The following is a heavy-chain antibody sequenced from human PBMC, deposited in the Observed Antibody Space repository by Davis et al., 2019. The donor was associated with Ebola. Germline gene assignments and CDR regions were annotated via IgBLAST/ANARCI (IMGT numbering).Heavy chain of an antibody. Sequence: MPGGSLRLSCTVSGGSIRSYYWSWIRQPPGKGLEWLGYIYYSGSTNYNPSLKSRVTISVDTSKNQFSLKLSSVTAADTAVYYCARHVPGCSSTSCYLYYFDYWGQGTLVTVSS. CDR1: GGSIRSYY. V-gene: IGHV4-59*01. D-gene: IGHD2-2*01. CDR2: IYYSGST. CDR3: ARHVPGCSSTSCYLYYFDY. J-gene: IGHJ4*02.